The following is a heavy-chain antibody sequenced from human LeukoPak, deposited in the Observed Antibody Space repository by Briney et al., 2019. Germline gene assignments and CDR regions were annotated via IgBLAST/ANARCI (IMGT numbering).Heavy chain of an antibody. D-gene: IGHD2-2*01. Sequence: GASVKVSCKASGYTFTGYYMHWVRQAPGQGLEWMGWINPNSGGTNYVQKFQGRVTMTRDTSISTAYMELSRLRSDDTAVYYCARGGRGNRQLDYWGQGTLVTVSS. J-gene: IGHJ4*02. V-gene: IGHV1-2*02. CDR2: INPNSGGT. CDR1: GYTFTGYY. CDR3: ARGGRGNRQLDY.